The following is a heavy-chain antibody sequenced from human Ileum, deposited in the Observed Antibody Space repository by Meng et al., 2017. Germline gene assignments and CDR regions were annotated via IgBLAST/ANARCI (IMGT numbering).Heavy chain of an antibody. Sequence: QVQLQESGPGLVKPSQTLSLNCTVSGGSITSGDYYWSWIRQPPGKGLEWIGYIFYTGATYSNPSFKSRVTVSLDTSKSQFSLKLSSVTAADTAIYYCVSERRRSYFFDYWGQGTLVTVSS. CDR3: VSERRRSYFFDY. J-gene: IGHJ4*02. V-gene: IGHV4-30-4*01. CDR2: IFYTGAT. CDR1: GGSITSGDYY.